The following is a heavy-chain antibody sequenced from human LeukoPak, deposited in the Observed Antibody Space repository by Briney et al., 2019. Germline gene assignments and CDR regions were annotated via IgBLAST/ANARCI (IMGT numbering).Heavy chain of an antibody. Sequence: GGSLRLSCAASGFTLSSYEMNWVRRAPGKGLEWVSYISSSGSTIYYADSVKGRFTISRDNAKNSLYLQMNSLRAEDTAVYYCARDGSGGSSSWYYYYYMDVWGKGTTVTISS. D-gene: IGHD6-13*01. V-gene: IGHV3-48*03. J-gene: IGHJ6*03. CDR2: ISSSGSTI. CDR1: GFTLSSYE. CDR3: ARDGSGGSSSWYYYYYMDV.